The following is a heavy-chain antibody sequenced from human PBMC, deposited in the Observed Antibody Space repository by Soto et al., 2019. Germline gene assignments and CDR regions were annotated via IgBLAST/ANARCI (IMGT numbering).Heavy chain of an antibody. D-gene: IGHD3-10*01. Sequence: ASVKVSCKTSGGTLDVYGLNWLRQSPGQGLEWVGGMTPIYRTANYARKFQGRVTVTAEPSTDTAYMELISLTSDDTAVYYCTGNKWFGKSPLFDPWGQGTLVTVSS. J-gene: IGHJ5*02. CDR2: MTPIYRTA. CDR1: GGTLDVYG. V-gene: IGHV1-69*13. CDR3: TGNKWFGKSPLFDP.